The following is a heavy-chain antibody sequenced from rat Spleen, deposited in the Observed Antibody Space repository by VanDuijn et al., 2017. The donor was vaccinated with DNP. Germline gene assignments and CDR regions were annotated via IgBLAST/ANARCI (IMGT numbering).Heavy chain of an antibody. CDR2: ISNGGGNT. CDR3: ARHGYEDYFDY. J-gene: IGHJ2*01. V-gene: IGHV5-25*01. CDR1: GFTFSSYY. Sequence: EVQLVESGGGLVQPGGSMKLSCAASGFTFSSYYMAWVRQAPTKGLEWVASISNGGGNTYYRDSVEGRFTISRYNAKSTLYLQMDSLRSEDTATYYCARHGYEDYFDYWGQGVMVTVSS. D-gene: IGHD1-11*01.